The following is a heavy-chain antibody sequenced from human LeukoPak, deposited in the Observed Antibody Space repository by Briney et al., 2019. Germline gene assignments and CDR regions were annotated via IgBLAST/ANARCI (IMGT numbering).Heavy chain of an antibody. CDR3: ARDYGDSLGAFDI. CDR2: IKQDGSEK. J-gene: IGHJ3*02. Sequence: GSLRLSCAASGFTFSSYWMSWVRQAPGKGLEWVANIKQDGSEKYYVDSVKGRFTISRDNAKNSLYLQMNSLRAEDTAVYYCARDYGDSLGAFDIWGQGTMVTVSS. D-gene: IGHD4-17*01. CDR1: GFTFSSYW. V-gene: IGHV3-7*01.